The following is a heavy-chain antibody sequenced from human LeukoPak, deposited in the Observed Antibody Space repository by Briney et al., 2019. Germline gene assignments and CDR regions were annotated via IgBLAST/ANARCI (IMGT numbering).Heavy chain of an antibody. CDR2: ISSSGSTI. V-gene: IGHV3-48*03. CDR3: ARDRYYGSGTYDY. CDR1: GFTFSSYG. D-gene: IGHD3-10*01. Sequence: GGSLRLSCAASGFTFSSYGMNWVRQAPGKGLEWVSYISSSGSTIYYADSVKGRFTISRDNAKNSLYLQMNSLRAEDTAVYYCARDRYYGSGTYDYWGQGTLVTVSS. J-gene: IGHJ4*02.